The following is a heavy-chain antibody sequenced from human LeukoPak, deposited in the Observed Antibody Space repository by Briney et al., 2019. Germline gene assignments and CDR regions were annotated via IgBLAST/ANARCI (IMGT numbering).Heavy chain of an antibody. J-gene: IGHJ6*02. D-gene: IGHD3-22*01. CDR2: INPSGGST. V-gene: IGHV1-46*01. CDR3: ASIHYYDSSGYSRYYYGMDV. CDR1: GYTFTSYY. Sequence: ASVKVSCKASGYTFTSYYMHWVRQAPGQGLEWMGIINPSGGSTSYAQKFQGRVTMTRDTSTSTVYMELSSLRSEDTAVYYCASIHYYDSSGYSRYYYGMDVWGQGTLVTVSS.